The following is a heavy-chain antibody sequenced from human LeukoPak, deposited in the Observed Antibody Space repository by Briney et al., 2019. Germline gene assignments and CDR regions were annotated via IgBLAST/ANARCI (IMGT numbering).Heavy chain of an antibody. CDR2: IIPIFGTA. Sequence: SVKVSCKASGYTFTSYGISWVRQAPGQGLEWMGGIIPIFGTANYAQKFQGRVTITADESTSTAYMELSSLRSEDTAVYYCARTYGDYAYDYWGQGTLVTVSS. D-gene: IGHD4-17*01. CDR3: ARTYGDYAYDY. CDR1: GYTFTSYG. J-gene: IGHJ4*02. V-gene: IGHV1-69*13.